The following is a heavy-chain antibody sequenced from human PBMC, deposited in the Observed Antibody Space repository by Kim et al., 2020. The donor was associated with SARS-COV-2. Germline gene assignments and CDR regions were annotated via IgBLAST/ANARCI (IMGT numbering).Heavy chain of an antibody. V-gene: IGHV1-69*04. Sequence: SVKVSCKSSAGDFSSFAYSWVRQAPGQGLQWMGKITPLMGITDHAQNFQGRVTITADESTSTTYMELSNLRSDDTATYYCASSNTKEDAFDIWGQGTMVSVSS. J-gene: IGHJ3*02. CDR3: ASSNTKEDAFDI. CDR2: ITPLMGIT. D-gene: IGHD2-2*01. CDR1: AGDFSSFA.